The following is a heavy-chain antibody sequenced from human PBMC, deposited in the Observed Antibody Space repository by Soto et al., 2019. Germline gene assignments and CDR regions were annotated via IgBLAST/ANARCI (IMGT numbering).Heavy chain of an antibody. V-gene: IGHV4-39*01. D-gene: IGHD6-25*01. Sequence: SETLSLTCTVSRGSISSGTNYWAWIRQPPGKGLEWIANIYYSGSTFYNPSLKSRVTISLDTSKNQFSLKLRSVTAADTAVYYCARREAGWYFDSWGQGTLVTVSS. CDR1: RGSISSGTNY. CDR3: ARREAGWYFDS. CDR2: IYYSGST. J-gene: IGHJ4*02.